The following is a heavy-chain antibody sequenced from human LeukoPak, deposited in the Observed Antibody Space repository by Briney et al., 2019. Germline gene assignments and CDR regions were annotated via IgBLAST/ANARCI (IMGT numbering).Heavy chain of an antibody. D-gene: IGHD1-26*01. CDR2: INPSGGST. CDR3: ARAPEGRGNWFDP. Sequence: ASVKVSCKASGYTFTSYYIHWVRQAPGQGLEWMGIINPSGGSTSYAQKFQGRITMTRDKSTNTVYMELSSLRSEDTAVYYCARAPEGRGNWFDPWGQGTLVTVSS. CDR1: GYTFTSYY. V-gene: IGHV1-46*01. J-gene: IGHJ5*02.